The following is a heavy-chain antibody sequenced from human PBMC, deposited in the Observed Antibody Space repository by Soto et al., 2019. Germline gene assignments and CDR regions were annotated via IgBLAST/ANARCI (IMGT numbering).Heavy chain of an antibody. D-gene: IGHD3-22*01. V-gene: IGHV3-48*01. Sequence: GGSLRLSCAASGFSFRSYAMNWVRQAPGKGLEWVSYISVGSGSIFYADSVKGRFAISRDDAKNSLYLQMSTLRGEDTAVYYCVRDDRWAFDIWGQGTMVTVSS. CDR1: GFSFRSYA. J-gene: IGHJ3*02. CDR3: VRDDRWAFDI. CDR2: ISVGSGSI.